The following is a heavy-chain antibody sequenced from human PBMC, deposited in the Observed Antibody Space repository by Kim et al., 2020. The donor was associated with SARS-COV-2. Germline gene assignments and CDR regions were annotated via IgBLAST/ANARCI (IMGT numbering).Heavy chain of an antibody. CDR3: ARRKYYYGSGPGAFDI. CDR2: IYPGDSDT. V-gene: IGHV5-51*01. Sequence: GESLKISCKGSGYSFTSYWIGWVRQMPGKGLEWMGIIYPGDSDTRYSPSFQGQVTISADKSISTAYLQWSSLKASDTAMYYCARRKYYYGSGPGAFDIWGQGTMVTVSS. D-gene: IGHD3-10*01. J-gene: IGHJ3*02. CDR1: GYSFTSYW.